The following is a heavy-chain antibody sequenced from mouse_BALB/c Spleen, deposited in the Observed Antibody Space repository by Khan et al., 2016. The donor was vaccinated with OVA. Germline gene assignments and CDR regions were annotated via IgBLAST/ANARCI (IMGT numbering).Heavy chain of an antibody. CDR1: GYTFTNYG. V-gene: IGHV9-3-1*01. CDR3: TRPPYFSFVMVY. D-gene: IGHD2-10*01. Sequence: QIKLVQSGPELKKPGETVKISCKASGYTFTNYGMNWVKQAPGKVLKWMGWMNTYTGEPTYADDFKGRFAFSLETSASTAYLEINNLKNEDTATYFCTRPPYFSFVMVYWGQGTSVTVSS. CDR2: MNTYTGEP. J-gene: IGHJ4*01.